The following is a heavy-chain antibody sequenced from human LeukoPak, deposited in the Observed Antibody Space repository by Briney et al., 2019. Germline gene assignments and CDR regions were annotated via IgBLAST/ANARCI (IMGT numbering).Heavy chain of an antibody. CDR1: GFTFSSYA. CDR3: AKGPSDIVVSYYGMDV. CDR2: ISGGGYST. D-gene: IGHD5-12*01. V-gene: IGHV3-23*01. J-gene: IGHJ6*02. Sequence: PGGSLRLSCAASGFTFSSYAMSWVRQAPGKGLEWVSVISGGGYSTYYAASVKGRFTISRDNSKSTLYLQMNSLRAEDTAVYYCAKGPSDIVVSYYGMDVWGQGTTVTVSS.